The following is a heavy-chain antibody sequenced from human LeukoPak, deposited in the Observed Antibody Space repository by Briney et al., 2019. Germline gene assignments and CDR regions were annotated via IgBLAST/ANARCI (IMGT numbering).Heavy chain of an antibody. D-gene: IGHD1-14*01. CDR3: ARIRIGLSYYYYGMDV. CDR1: VGSISSGDYY. CDR2: IYYSGST. Sequence: SQTLSLTCTVSVGSISSGDYYWRWIRQPRGKGLEWFGYIYYSGSTYYNPSLKSRVTISVDTSNNQFSLKLSSVTAADTAVYYCARIRIGLSYYYYGMDVWGQGTTVTVSS. V-gene: IGHV4-30-4*01. J-gene: IGHJ6*01.